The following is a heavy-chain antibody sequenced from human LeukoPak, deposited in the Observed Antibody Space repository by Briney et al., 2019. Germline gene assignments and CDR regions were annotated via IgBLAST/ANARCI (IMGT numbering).Heavy chain of an antibody. D-gene: IGHD3-3*01. V-gene: IGHV4-59*01. CDR1: VGSISGYY. CDR3: ARGRVVALKIYYIDV. J-gene: IGHJ6*03. CDR2: VYYSGST. Sequence: SETLSLTCTVAVGSISGYYWSWIRQSPGKGLEWIGYVYYSGSTSYSPSLKSRLAISLDTSTNQFSLKLTSVTAADTAVYYCARGRVVALKIYYIDVWGKGTTVTVSS.